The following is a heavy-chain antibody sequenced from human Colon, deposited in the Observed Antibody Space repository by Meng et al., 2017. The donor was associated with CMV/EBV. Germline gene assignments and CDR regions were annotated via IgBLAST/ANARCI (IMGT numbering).Heavy chain of an antibody. D-gene: IGHD1-26*01. CDR3: ARQGIVGTPYYFDY. J-gene: IGHJ4*02. CDR1: GYNFTNYW. Sequence: SGYNFTNYWFGWVRQVPGEGLEWMGIVYPGDADTKYSPSFQGQVTISADQSTTTAYLQWSRLKASDSAMYFCARQGIVGTPYYFDYWGQGTLVTVSS. V-gene: IGHV5-51*01. CDR2: VYPGDADT.